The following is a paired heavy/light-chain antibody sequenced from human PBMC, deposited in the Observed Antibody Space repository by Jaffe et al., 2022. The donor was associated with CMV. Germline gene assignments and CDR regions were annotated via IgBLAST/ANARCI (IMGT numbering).Heavy chain of an antibody. CDR3: ARTFTPSSGYYDYYYYYMDV. CDR1: GGSISSYY. D-gene: IGHD3-22*01. CDR2: IYYSGST. V-gene: IGHV4-59*01. J-gene: IGHJ6*03. Sequence: QVQLQESGPGLVKPSETLSLTCTVSGGSISSYYWSWIRQPPGKGLEWIGYIYYSGSTNYNPSLKSRVTISVDTSKNQFSLKLSSVTAADTAVYYCARTFTPSSGYYDYYYYYMDVWGKGTTVTVSS.
Light chain of an antibody. CDR2: AAS. V-gene: IGKV1-39*01. CDR1: QSISSY. CDR3: QQSYSG. Sequence: DIQMTQSPSSLSASVGDRVTITCRASQSISSYLNWYQQKPGKAPKLLIYAASSLQSGVPSRFSGSGSGTDFTLTISSLQPEDFATYYCQQSYSGFGQGTKVEIK. J-gene: IGKJ1*01.